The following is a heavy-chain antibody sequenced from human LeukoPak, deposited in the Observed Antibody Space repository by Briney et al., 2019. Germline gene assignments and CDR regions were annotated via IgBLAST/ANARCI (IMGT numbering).Heavy chain of an antibody. D-gene: IGHD3-3*01. CDR2: IYYSGGT. CDR3: ASESNGRYYDFWSGYYDNYYYYMDV. J-gene: IGHJ6*03. CDR1: GGSISSSSYY. Sequence: PSETLSLTCTVSGGSISSSSYYWGWIRQPPGKGLEWIGSIYYSGGTYYNPSLKSRVTISVDTSKNQFSLKLSSVTAADTAVYYCASESNGRYYDFWSGYYDNYYYYMDVWGKGTTVTVSS. V-gene: IGHV4-39*07.